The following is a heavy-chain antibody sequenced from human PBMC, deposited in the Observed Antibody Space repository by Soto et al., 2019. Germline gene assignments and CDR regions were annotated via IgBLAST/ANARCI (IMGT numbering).Heavy chain of an antibody. D-gene: IGHD1-1*01. J-gene: IGHJ4*02. CDR1: GYIFTTYG. CDR3: ARGRYGDY. Sequence: QVHLVQSGAEVKKPGASVKVSCKGSGYIFTTYGITWVRQAPGQGLEWMGWISAHNGNTNYAQKLQGRVTVTRDTSTSTAYMVLRNLRSDDTAVYYCARGRYGDYWGQGALVPVSS. V-gene: IGHV1-18*01. CDR2: ISAHNGNT.